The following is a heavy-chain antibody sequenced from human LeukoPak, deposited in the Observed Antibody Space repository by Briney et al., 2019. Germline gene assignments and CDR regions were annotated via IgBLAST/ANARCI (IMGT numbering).Heavy chain of an antibody. Sequence: GGSLRLSCAASGFTFSSYAMSWVRQAPGKGLEWVSGINGSGGNTYYADSVKGRFTISRDNSRNTLYLQMSSLRAEDTAVFYCAKDLGIAAPSAFDYWGQGTLVTVSS. D-gene: IGHD6-13*01. J-gene: IGHJ4*02. CDR2: INGSGGNT. V-gene: IGHV3-23*01. CDR3: AKDLGIAAPSAFDY. CDR1: GFTFSSYA.